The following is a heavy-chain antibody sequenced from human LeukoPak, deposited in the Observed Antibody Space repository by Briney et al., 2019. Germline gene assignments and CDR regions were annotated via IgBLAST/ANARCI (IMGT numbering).Heavy chain of an antibody. Sequence: SETLSLTCTVSGCSINNYYWSWSRQPPGKGLEWIGYIYYRGSTNYNPSLKSRVTFSVDTSKNQFSLKFNSVTAADTAVYYRARGGDYGDLRYFDYWGQGTLVTVSS. CDR3: ARGGDYGDLRYFDY. V-gene: IGHV4-59*01. CDR2: IYYRGST. D-gene: IGHD4-17*01. CDR1: GCSINNYY. J-gene: IGHJ4*02.